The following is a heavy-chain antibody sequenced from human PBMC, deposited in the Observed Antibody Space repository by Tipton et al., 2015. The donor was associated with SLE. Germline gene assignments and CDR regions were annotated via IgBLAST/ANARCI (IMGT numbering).Heavy chain of an antibody. J-gene: IGHJ5*02. CDR2: IYTSGST. CDR1: GGSISSYY. V-gene: IGHV4-4*07. CDR3: AREGPRPNWFDP. Sequence: LRLSCTDSGGSISSYYWSWIRQPAGKGLEWIGRIYTSGSTNYNPSLKSRVTMSVDTSKNQFSLKLSSVTAADTAVYYCAREGPRPNWFDPWGQGTLVTVSS. D-gene: IGHD6-6*01.